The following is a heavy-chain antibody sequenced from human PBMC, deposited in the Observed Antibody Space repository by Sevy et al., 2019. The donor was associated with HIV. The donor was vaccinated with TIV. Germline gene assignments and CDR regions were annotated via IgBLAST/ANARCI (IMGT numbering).Heavy chain of an antibody. V-gene: IGHV4-39*01. CDR3: ARPRYGVVRDPYAFDI. Sequence: SETLSLTCTVSGGSISSSSYYWGWIRQPPGKGLEWIGSIYYSGSTYYNPSLKSRVTISVDTSKNQFSLKLSSVTAADTAVYYCARPRYGVVRDPYAFDIWGQGTIVTVSS. J-gene: IGHJ3*02. CDR2: IYYSGST. CDR1: GGSISSSSYY. D-gene: IGHD3-10*01.